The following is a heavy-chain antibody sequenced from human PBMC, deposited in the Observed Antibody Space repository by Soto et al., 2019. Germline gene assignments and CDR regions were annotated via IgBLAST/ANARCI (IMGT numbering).Heavy chain of an antibody. D-gene: IGHD3-16*01. V-gene: IGHV1-69*02. CDR2: IIPILGIA. J-gene: IGHJ4*02. Sequence: SVKVSCKPSGGTFSSYTISWVRQAPGQGLEWMGRIIPILGIANYAQKFQGRVTITADKSTSTAYMELSSLRSEDTAVYYCASLVVSGSYTYWGQGTQVTVSS. CDR3: ASLVVSGSYTY. CDR1: GGTFSSYT.